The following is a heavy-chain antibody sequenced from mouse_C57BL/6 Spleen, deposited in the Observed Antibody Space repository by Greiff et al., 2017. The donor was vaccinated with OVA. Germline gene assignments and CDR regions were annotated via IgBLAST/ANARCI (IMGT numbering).Heavy chain of an antibody. CDR3: ARSGTLSWFAY. V-gene: IGHV3-6*01. J-gene: IGHJ3*01. D-gene: IGHD6-1*01. CDR1: GYSITSGYY. Sequence: EVKVEESGPGLVKPSQSLSLTCSVTGYSITSGYYWNWIRQFPGNKLEWMGYISYDGSNNYNPSLKNRISITRDTSKNQFFLKLNSVTTEDTATYYCARSGTLSWFAYWGQGTLVTVSA. CDR2: ISYDGSN.